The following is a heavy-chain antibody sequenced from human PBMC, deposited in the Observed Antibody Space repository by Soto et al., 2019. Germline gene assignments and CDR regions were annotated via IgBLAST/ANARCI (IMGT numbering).Heavy chain of an antibody. CDR2: ISAYNGNT. CDR3: ARSIPFDAFDI. D-gene: IGHD2-2*02. V-gene: IGHV1-18*01. J-gene: IGHJ3*02. CDR1: GYTFTSYG. Sequence: XSVKVSFNASGYTFTSYGISLVRQAPGQGLEWMGWISAYNGNTNYAQKLQGRVTMTTDTSTSTAYMELRSLRSDDTAVYYCARSIPFDAFDIWGQGTMVTVS.